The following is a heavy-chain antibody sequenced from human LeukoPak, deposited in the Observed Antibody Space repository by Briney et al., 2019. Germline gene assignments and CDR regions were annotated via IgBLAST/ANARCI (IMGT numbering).Heavy chain of an antibody. V-gene: IGHV4-30-4*01. CDR2: IYYSGST. J-gene: IGHJ4*02. CDR1: RGPISSADYY. CDR3: ARDLYTPGDATGYYFDY. Sequence: PSETLSLTRTVSRGPISSADYYWSWIRQPPEKGMEWLRYIYYSGSTYYNPSLKSRVTISLDTSKNQFSLNLRSVTAADTAVYYCARDLYTPGDATGYYFDYWGQGTLVTVSS. D-gene: IGHD2-2*02.